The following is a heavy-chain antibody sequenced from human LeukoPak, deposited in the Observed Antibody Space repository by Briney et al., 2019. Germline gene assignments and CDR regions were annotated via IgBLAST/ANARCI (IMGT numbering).Heavy chain of an antibody. CDR2: ITSTTTM. V-gene: IGHV3-11*01. D-gene: IGHD2/OR15-2a*01. CDR1: GLTFSDNY. Sequence: GGSLRLSCAASGLTFSDNYMTWIRKSPGKGLEWVSYITSTTTMYYAASVKGRFTISRDNAKNSLYLQMNSLRAEDTAMYYCAREGIFARSSSMGGPVDIWGQGTMVTVSS. J-gene: IGHJ3*02. CDR3: AREGIFARSSSMGGPVDI.